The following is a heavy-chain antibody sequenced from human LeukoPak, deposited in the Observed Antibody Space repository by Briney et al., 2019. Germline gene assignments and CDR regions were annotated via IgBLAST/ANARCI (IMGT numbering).Heavy chain of an antibody. D-gene: IGHD3-22*01. CDR1: GYIIISYW. CDR3: ARGDHFDSSGYPDS. J-gene: IGHJ4*02. Sequence: GESLKISCKGSGYIIISYWIGWVRQMPGKGLEWMGIIYPGDSDTRYSPSFQGQVTISADKSISTAYLQWSSLKASDSAMYYCARGDHFDSSGYPDSWGQGTLVTASS. CDR2: IYPGDSDT. V-gene: IGHV5-51*01.